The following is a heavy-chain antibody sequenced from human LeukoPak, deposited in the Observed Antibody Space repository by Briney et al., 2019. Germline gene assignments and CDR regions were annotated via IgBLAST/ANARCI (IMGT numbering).Heavy chain of an antibody. CDR2: IKPDGSEK. CDR1: GITFSNCW. J-gene: IGHJ4*02. V-gene: IGHV3-7*01. CDR3: ATENY. Sequence: GESLKISCAVSGITFSNCWMSWVRQAPGKGPEWVATIKPDGSEKFYVDSVKGRFTISRDNTKNSLFLQMNSLSADDTAVYHCATENYWGQGTLVAVSS.